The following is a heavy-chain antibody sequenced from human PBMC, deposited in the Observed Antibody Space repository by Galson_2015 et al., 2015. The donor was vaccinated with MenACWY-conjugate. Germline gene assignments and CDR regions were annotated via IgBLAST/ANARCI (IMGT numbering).Heavy chain of an antibody. CDR2: ITPGGSST. CDR1: GFIFNTYW. J-gene: IGHJ4*02. D-gene: IGHD1-26*01. V-gene: IGHV3-74*01. Sequence: SLRLSCAASGFIFNTYWMHWVRQAPGKGLVWVSRITPGGSSTTYADSVKDRFTISRDNAKNTLYLQMKSLRPEDTAVFYCAKARGASVYFDSWGQGPLVTVSP. CDR3: AKARGASVYFDS.